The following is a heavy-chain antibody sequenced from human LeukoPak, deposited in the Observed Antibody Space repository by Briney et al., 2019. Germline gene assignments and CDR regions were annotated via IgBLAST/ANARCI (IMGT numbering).Heavy chain of an antibody. D-gene: IGHD3-22*01. CDR1: GGSISSGGYY. V-gene: IGHV4-31*03. J-gene: IGHJ5*02. Sequence: SETLSLTCTVSGGSISSGGYYWSWIRQHPGTGLEWIGYIYYSGSTYYNPSLKSRVTISVDTSKNQFSLKLSSVTAADTAVYYCARRGGGYGLAGFDPWGQGTLVTVSS. CDR2: IYYSGST. CDR3: ARRGGGYGLAGFDP.